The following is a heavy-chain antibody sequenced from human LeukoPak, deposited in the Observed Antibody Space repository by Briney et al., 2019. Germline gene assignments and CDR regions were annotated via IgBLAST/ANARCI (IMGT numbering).Heavy chain of an antibody. J-gene: IGHJ4*02. CDR2: INPNSGGT. D-gene: IGHD3-22*01. CDR1: GYTFTGSY. V-gene: IGHV1-2*02. CDR3: AKYYYDSYEGYYFDY. Sequence: GASVKVSSKASGYTFTGSYMHWVRQAPGQGLEWMGWINPNSGGTNYAQKFQGRVTMTRDTSISTAYMELSRLKSDDTAFYYCAKYYYDSYEGYYFDYWGQGTLVTVSS.